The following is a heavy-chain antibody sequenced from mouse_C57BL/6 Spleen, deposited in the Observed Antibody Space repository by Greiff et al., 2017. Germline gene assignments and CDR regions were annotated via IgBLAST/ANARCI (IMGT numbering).Heavy chain of an antibody. V-gene: IGHV1-82*01. D-gene: IGHD1-1*01. CDR2: IYPGDGDT. Sequence: QVQLQQSGPELVKPGASVKISCKASGYAFSSSWMNWVKQRPGKGLEWIGRIYPGDGDTNYNGKFKGKATLTADKSSSTAYMQLSSLTSEDSAVYFCARPYYGSSSFTWFAYWGQGTLVTVSA. J-gene: IGHJ3*01. CDR1: GYAFSSSW. CDR3: ARPYYGSSSFTWFAY.